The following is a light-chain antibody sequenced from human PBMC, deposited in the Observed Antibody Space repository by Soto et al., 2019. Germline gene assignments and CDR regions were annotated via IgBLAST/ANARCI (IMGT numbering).Light chain of an antibody. CDR3: QQRRNLPWT. CDR2: HAS. CDR1: QSLFSY. Sequence: EIVLPQSPATLSLSPGERATLSCRASQSLFSYLAWFQQKPGQAPRLLIYHASNSATGIPARFSGSGSGTDFTLTISSLEPEDFAIYYCQQRRNLPWTFGPGTKVDIK. V-gene: IGKV3-11*01. J-gene: IGKJ3*01.